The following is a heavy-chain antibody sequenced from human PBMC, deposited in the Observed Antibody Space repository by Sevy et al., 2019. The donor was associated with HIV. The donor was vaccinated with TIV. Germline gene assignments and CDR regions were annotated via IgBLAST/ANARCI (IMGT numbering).Heavy chain of an antibody. J-gene: IGHJ5*02. V-gene: IGHV4-39*01. CDR2: IYYSGTT. CDR1: GGSISSNSYY. Sequence: SETLSLTCTVSGGSISSNSYYWVWIRQPPGKGLEWIGSIYYSGTTYYNPSLKSLVTISIDTSKTQFSLKLSSVTAADTAIFYCARLNSGDYSNYFDPWGQGSLVTVSS. D-gene: IGHD4-4*01. CDR3: ARLNSGDYSNYFDP.